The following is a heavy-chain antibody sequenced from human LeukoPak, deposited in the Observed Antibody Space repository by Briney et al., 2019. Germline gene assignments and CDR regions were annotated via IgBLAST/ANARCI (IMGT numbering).Heavy chain of an antibody. Sequence: RPSETLSLTCTVSGGSITSYYWSWIRQPPGKGLEWIGYIYYSGSTNYNPSLKSRVTISIDTSKNQFSLKVSSVTAADTAVYYCARDRWFDSWGQGTLVTVSS. CDR2: IYYSGST. J-gene: IGHJ5*01. CDR1: GGSITSYY. CDR3: ARDRWFDS. V-gene: IGHV4-59*01.